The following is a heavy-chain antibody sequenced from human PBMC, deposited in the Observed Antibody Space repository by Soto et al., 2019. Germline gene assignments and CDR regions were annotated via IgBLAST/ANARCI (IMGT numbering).Heavy chain of an antibody. CDR2: IKSKTDGGTT. CDR3: PTESSITIVIVRYDY. V-gene: IGHV3-15*07. D-gene: IGHD3-3*01. Sequence: GGSVKLSGAASGFTFSNAWINWVRQAPGKGLEWVGRIKSKTDGGTTDFAAPVKGRFAIARDDSKNMVYEQMNSLKTEDTAVYYCPTESSITIVIVRYDYWGHGTLVTVSS. J-gene: IGHJ4*01. CDR1: GFTFSNAW.